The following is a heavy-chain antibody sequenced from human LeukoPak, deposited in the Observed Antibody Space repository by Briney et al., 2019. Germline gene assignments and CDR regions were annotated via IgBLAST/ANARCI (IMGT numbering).Heavy chain of an antibody. D-gene: IGHD3-22*01. V-gene: IGHV3-23*01. CDR2: MSGGGGST. Sequence: GGSLRLSCAASGFTFSRYAMSWVRQAPGKGLEWVSVMSGGGGSTYYADSVKGLFTISRDNSKNTLYLQMNSLRAEDTAVYYCAKGYDSSGYVSFFDYWGQGTLVTVSS. CDR3: AKGYDSSGYVSFFDY. J-gene: IGHJ4*02. CDR1: GFTFSRYA.